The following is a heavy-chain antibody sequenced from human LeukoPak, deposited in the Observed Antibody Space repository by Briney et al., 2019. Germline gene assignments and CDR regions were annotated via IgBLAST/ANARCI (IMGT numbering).Heavy chain of an antibody. CDR2: INHSGST. CDR1: GFTVFNYW. Sequence: PGGSLRLSCAASGFTVFNYWMSWIRQPPGKGLEWIGEINHSGSTNYNSSPKSRVTISLDTSKSQFSLKVRYVTAADTAVYYCARGLNDSWTGENYWGQGTLVTVSS. D-gene: IGHD3-3*01. CDR3: ARGLNDSWTGENY. V-gene: IGHV4-34*01. J-gene: IGHJ4*02.